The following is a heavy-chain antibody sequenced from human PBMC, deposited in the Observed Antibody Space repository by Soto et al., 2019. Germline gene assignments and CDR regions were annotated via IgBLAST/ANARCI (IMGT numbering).Heavy chain of an antibody. CDR2: INPSGGST. CDR1: GYTFTSYY. J-gene: IGHJ5*02. D-gene: IGHD6-19*01. V-gene: IGHV1-46*01. Sequence: ASVKVSCKASGYTFTSYYMHWVRQAPGQGLEWMGIINPSGGSTSYAQKFQGRVTITRDTSASTAYMELSSLRSEDTAVYYCARDGDRGWSRLNWFDPWGQGTLVTVSS. CDR3: ARDGDRGWSRLNWFDP.